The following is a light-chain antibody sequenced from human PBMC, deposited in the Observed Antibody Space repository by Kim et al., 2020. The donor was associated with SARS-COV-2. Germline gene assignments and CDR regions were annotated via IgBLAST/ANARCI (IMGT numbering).Light chain of an antibody. CDR1: QSVSSNY. CDR3: RQYEYNSSQWV. V-gene: IGKV3-20*01. Sequence: EVVLTQSPGTLSLSPGERATLSCRASQSVSSNYLAWYQQKPGQAPRLLIYGASSRATGIPDKFSGSGSGTDFTLTISRLEPEDSAVYYCRQYEYNSSQWVFGQGTKVDIK. J-gene: IGKJ1*01. CDR2: GAS.